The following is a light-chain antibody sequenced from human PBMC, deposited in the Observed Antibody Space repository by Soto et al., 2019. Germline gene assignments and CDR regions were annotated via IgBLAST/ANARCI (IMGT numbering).Light chain of an antibody. CDR1: QSISSY. CDR3: QQSYSTPQIT. V-gene: IGKV1-39*01. Sequence: DIQMTQSPSSLSASVGDRVTITCRASQSISSYLNWYQQKPGKAPKLLIYAASSLQSGVPSRFSGSGSGTALTLTISSLQPEDFATYYCQQSYSTPQITFGQGTRLEIK. CDR2: AAS. J-gene: IGKJ5*01.